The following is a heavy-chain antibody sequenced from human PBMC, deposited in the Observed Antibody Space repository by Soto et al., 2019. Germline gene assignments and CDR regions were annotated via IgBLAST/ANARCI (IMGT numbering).Heavy chain of an antibody. V-gene: IGHV1-69*06. CDR3: ARSETAGHRGFDI. J-gene: IGHJ3*02. D-gene: IGHD6-19*01. CDR2: IIPTFGTA. Sequence: QVQLVQSGAEMREPGSSVKLSCKASGGTFSSSAINWLRQAPGQGPEWMGGIIPTFGTANYIEKFRGRVTITADTSTSTAYMEVSSLTSEDTAMYFCARSETAGHRGFDIWGQGTMVTVSS. CDR1: GGTFSSSA.